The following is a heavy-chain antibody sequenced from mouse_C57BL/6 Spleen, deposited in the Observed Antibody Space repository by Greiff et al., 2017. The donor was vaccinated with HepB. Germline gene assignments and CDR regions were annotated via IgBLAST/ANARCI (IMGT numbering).Heavy chain of an antibody. D-gene: IGHD1-1*01. CDR1: GYTFTDYN. CDR3: ARVWVTTVVADWYFDV. CDR2: INPNNGGT. V-gene: IGHV1-22*01. Sequence: VQLQQSGPELVKPGASVKMSCKASGYTFTDYNMHWVKQSHGKSLEWIGYINPNNGGTSYNQKFKGKATLTVNKSSSTAYMELRSLTSEDSAVYYCARVWVTTVVADWYFDVWGTGTTVTVSS. J-gene: IGHJ1*03.